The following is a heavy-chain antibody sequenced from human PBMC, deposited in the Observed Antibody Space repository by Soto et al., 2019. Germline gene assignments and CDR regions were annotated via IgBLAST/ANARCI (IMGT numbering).Heavy chain of an antibody. J-gene: IGHJ5*02. CDR2: ISYGGSNK. CDR1: GFTFSSYG. CDR3: AKDNCISTSCYRLYNWFDP. V-gene: IGHV3-30*18. D-gene: IGHD2-2*01. Sequence: QVQLVESGGGVVQPGRSLRLSCAASGFTFSSYGMHWVRQAPGKGLEWVAVISYGGSNKYYADSVKGRFTISRDNSKNTLYLQMNILRAEDTAVYYCAKDNCISTSCYRLYNWFDPWGQGTLVTASS.